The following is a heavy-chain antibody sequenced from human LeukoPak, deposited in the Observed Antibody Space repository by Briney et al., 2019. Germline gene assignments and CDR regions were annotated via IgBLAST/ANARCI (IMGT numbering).Heavy chain of an antibody. V-gene: IGHV4-4*07. D-gene: IGHD6-13*01. Sequence: SETLSLTCTVSGGSISSYYWSWIRQPAGKGLEWIGRIYTRGSTNLNPSLKSRVNMSVDTSKDQLSLQLSSVPAADTAVYYCASVSTPLGMDPAAGKSHWFDPCRQGTLVTVSS. CDR2: IYTRGST. CDR3: ASVSTPLGMDPAAGKSHWFDP. CDR1: GGSISSYY. J-gene: IGHJ5*02.